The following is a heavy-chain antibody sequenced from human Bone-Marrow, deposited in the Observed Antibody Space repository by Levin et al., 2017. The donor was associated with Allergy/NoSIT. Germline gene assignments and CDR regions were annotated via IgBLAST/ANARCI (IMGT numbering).Heavy chain of an antibody. CDR3: ARDRVYDFWSGYARTYDYDGMDV. CDR2: IYYSGST. J-gene: IGHJ6*02. CDR1: GGSFSSGSYY. V-gene: IGHV4-61*01. Sequence: SQTLSLTCPVSGGSFSSGSYYWSWIRQPPGKGLEWIGYIYYSGSTNYNPSLKSRVTISVDTSKNQFSLKLSSVTAADTAVYYCARDRVYDFWSGYARTYDYDGMDVWGQGTTVTVSS. D-gene: IGHD3-3*01.